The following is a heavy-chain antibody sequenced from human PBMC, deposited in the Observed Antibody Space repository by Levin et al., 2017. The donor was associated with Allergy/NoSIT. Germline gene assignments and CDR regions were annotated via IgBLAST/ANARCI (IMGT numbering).Heavy chain of an antibody. D-gene: IGHD2-21*01. Sequence: KISCKASGGTFSSYAISWVRQAPGQGLEWMGGIIPIFGTANYAQKFQGRVTITADESTSTAYMELSSLRSEDTAVYYCAREPCGGDCYRAFTFDYWGQGTLVTVSS. CDR3: AREPCGGDCYRAFTFDY. CDR1: GGTFSSYA. V-gene: IGHV1-69*01. CDR2: IIPIFGTA. J-gene: IGHJ4*02.